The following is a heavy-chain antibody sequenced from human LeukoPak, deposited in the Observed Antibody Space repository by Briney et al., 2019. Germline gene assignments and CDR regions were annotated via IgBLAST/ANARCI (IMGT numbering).Heavy chain of an antibody. CDR2: ISYDGSKK. V-gene: IGHV3-30-3*01. J-gene: IGHJ6*02. CDR3: AKDLLTGYLVRYHNFGMDV. CDR1: GFTFSRNT. D-gene: IGHD3-9*01. Sequence: PGGSLRLSCAASGFTFSRNTMHWVRQAPGKGLEWVTFISYDGSKKYYADSVKGRFTISRDNSKNTLYLQMNSLRAEDTAIYYCAKDLLTGYLVRYHNFGMDVWGQGTTVTVSS.